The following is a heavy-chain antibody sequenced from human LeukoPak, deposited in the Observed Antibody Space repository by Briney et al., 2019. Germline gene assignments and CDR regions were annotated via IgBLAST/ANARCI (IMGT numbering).Heavy chain of an antibody. CDR2: IYVDGRTT. J-gene: IGHJ5*02. Sequence: GGSLRLSCVASGFTFSNYWMHWVRQPPGKGLVWVSRIYVDGRTTNYADSVKGRFIISRDNAKNTVYLEMNSLSVEDTATYYCIRDFRSADLWGQGTLVTVSS. CDR1: GFTFSNYW. V-gene: IGHV3-74*01. CDR3: IRDFRSADL.